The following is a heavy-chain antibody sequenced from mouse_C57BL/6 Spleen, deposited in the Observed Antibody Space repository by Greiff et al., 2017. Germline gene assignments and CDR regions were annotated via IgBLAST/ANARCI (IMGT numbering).Heavy chain of an antibody. Sequence: EVKVVESGGGLVKPGGSLKLSCAASGFTFSSYAISWVRQTPDKRLEWVATLSDGGSYTYYPDNVKGRFTISRDNAKNNLYLQMSHLKSEDTAMYYCAREGNWYYFDYWGQGTTLTVSS. CDR3: AREGNWYYFDY. D-gene: IGHD4-1*01. J-gene: IGHJ2*01. CDR2: LSDGGSYT. CDR1: GFTFSSYA. V-gene: IGHV5-4*01.